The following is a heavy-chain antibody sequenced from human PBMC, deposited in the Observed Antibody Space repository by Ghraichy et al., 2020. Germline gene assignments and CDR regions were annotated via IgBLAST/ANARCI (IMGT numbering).Heavy chain of an antibody. D-gene: IGHD1-1*01. Sequence: SETLSLTCTVSGGSITNSRYYWGWIRQPPEQGLDWISNIYYSGSTYYNPSLKSRITISVDTSKNQFSLKLNSVTAADTAVYYCARLARRGTLISYYYHGLDVWGQGTTVTVSS. V-gene: IGHV4-39*01. CDR1: GGSITNSRYY. J-gene: IGHJ6*02. CDR2: IYYSGST. CDR3: ARLARRGTLISYYYHGLDV.